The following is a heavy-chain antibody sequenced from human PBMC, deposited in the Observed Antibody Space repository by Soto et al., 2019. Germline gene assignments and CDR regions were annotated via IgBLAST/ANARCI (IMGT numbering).Heavy chain of an antibody. D-gene: IGHD6-6*01. J-gene: IGHJ4*02. Sequence: SETLSLTCTVSGGSISSYYWSWIRQPPGKGLEWIGYIYYSGSTNYNPSLKSRVTISVDTSKNQFSLRLSSVTAADTAVYYCARDKYSSSPFDYWGQGTLVTVSS. CDR2: IYYSGST. CDR1: GGSISSYY. CDR3: ARDKYSSSPFDY. V-gene: IGHV4-59*01.